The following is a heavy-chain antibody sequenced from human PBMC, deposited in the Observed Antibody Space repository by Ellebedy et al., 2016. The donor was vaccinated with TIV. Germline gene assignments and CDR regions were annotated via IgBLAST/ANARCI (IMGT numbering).Heavy chain of an antibody. J-gene: IGHJ4*02. D-gene: IGHD6-13*01. CDR2: IAAGEPNT. CDR3: AKGSIGAATSCLDD. Sequence: PGGSLRLSCAASGFTFGSHTMHWVRQAPGKGLEWVSKIAAGEPNTYYADSVKGRFAVSRDNSKNTLYLQMNSLRAEDTAVYYCAKGSIGAATSCLDDWGQGTLVTVSS. V-gene: IGHV3-23*01. CDR1: GFTFGSHT.